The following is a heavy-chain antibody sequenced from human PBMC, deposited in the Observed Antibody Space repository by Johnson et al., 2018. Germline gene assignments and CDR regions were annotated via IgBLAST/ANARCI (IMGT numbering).Heavy chain of an antibody. J-gene: IGHJ6*03. CDR2: ISSNGGST. V-gene: IGHV3-64*02. CDR3: ARDSTYYSDSSGYYYWYYYMDV. D-gene: IGHD3-22*01. Sequence: VQLVQSGEGLVQPGGSLRLSCAASGFTFSSYAMHWVRQAPGKGLEYVSAISSNGGSTYYADSVKGRFTISRDNSKNTLYLQMGSLRAEDMALYYCARDSTYYSDSSGYYYWYYYMDVWGKGTTVTVSS. CDR1: GFTFSSYA.